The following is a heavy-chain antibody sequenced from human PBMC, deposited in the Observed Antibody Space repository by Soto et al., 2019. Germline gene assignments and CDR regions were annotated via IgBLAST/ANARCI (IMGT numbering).Heavy chain of an antibody. J-gene: IGHJ6*03. CDR1: GDAFNDYY. CDR2: INPNGGVT. CDR3: ARESGGATATLAYYYFYMDV. V-gene: IGHV1-2*04. Sequence: QVQLVQSGAEVRKPGASVTVSCRSSGDAFNDYYIHWVRQAPGQGFEWMGWINPNGGVTKYAQKFQGWVSMTRDTSIRTVYMQLSRIRSDDTAVYYCARESGGATATLAYYYFYMDVWGTGTTVTVSS. D-gene: IGHD5-12*01.